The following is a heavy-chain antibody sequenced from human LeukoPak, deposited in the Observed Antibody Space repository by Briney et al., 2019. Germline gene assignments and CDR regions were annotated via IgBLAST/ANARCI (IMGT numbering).Heavy chain of an antibody. V-gene: IGHV3-30*02. CDR3: AKEGRGGFDI. D-gene: IGHD3-16*01. J-gene: IGHJ3*02. CDR1: GFLFSSYV. CDR2: IGYDGSKI. Sequence: PGGSLRLSCAASGFLFSSYVMHWVRQAPGKGLEWVTFIGYDGSKIYYADSVKGRFTISRDNSKNTLYLQMNSLRPEDTAVYYCAKEGRGGFDIWGQGTMVTVSS.